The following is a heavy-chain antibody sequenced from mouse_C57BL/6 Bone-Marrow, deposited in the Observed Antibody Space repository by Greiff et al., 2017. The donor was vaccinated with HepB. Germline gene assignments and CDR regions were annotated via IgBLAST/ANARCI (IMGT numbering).Heavy chain of an antibody. J-gene: IGHJ1*03. CDR3: ARVSTMVTRGWYFDV. CDR1: GFTFSDFY. Sequence: EVKLVESGGGLVQSGRSLRLSCATSGFTFSDFYMEWVRQAPGKGLEWIAASRNKANDYTTEYSASVKGRFIVSRDTSQSILYLQMNALRAEDTAIYYCARVSTMVTRGWYFDVWGTGTTVTVSS. V-gene: IGHV7-1*01. CDR2: SRNKANDYTT. D-gene: IGHD2-2*01.